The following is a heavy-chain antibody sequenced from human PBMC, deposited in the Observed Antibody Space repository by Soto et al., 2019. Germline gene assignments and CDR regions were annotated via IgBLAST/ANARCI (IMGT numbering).Heavy chain of an antibody. CDR1: GFTFSSYA. V-gene: IGHV3-23*01. Sequence: EVQLLESGGGLVQPGGSLRLSCAASGFTFSSYAMSWVRQAPGKGLEWVSAISGSGGSTYYADSVKGRFTISRDNSKNTLYLQMNSPRAEDTAVYYCAKVSCSSTSCYKRDPWHYFDYWGQGTLVTVSS. J-gene: IGHJ4*02. D-gene: IGHD2-2*02. CDR2: ISGSGGST. CDR3: AKVSCSSTSCYKRDPWHYFDY.